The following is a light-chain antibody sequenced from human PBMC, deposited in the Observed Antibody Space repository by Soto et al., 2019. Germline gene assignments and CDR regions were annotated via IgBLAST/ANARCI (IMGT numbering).Light chain of an antibody. CDR2: AAS. CDR3: QQYGRSPRT. Sequence: EIVLTQSPGTLSLSPGERATLSCRASQTISNNYLAWYQQKPGQAPSLLLYAASTGATGIPDRFIGSGSGTDFTLTISRLEPEDFAVYYCQQYGRSPRTVGQGTKVGIK. CDR1: QTISNNY. V-gene: IGKV3-20*01. J-gene: IGKJ1*01.